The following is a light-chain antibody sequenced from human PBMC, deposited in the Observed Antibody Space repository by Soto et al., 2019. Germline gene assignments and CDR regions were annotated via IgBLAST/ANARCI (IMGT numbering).Light chain of an antibody. CDR3: QLYDGHSVFT. CDR2: DAS. V-gene: IGKV1-5*01. J-gene: IGKJ4*01. CDR1: QSVTNW. Sequence: DIQMTQSPSTLSALVAHRXTITCRASQSVTNWLAWYQQKPGKAPKLLIFDASSLQSGVPSRFSGGGSGTEFTLSISSLQPDDFATYYCQLYDGHSVFTFGGGTKVDIK.